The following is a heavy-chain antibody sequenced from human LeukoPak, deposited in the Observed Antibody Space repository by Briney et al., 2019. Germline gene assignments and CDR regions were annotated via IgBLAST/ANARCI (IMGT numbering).Heavy chain of an antibody. Sequence: GGSLRLSYAASGFTFDDYAMHWVRQAPGKGLEWVSGISWNSGSIGYADSVKGRFTISRDNAKNSLYLQMNSLRAEDTALYYCAKDTSSSSWYFDYWGQGTLVTVSS. CDR1: GFTFDDYA. J-gene: IGHJ4*02. D-gene: IGHD6-13*01. V-gene: IGHV3-9*01. CDR2: ISWNSGSI. CDR3: AKDTSSSSWYFDY.